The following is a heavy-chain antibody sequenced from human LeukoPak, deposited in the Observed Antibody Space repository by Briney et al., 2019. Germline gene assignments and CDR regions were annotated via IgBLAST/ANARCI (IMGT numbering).Heavy chain of an antibody. CDR1: GGSFSGYY. CDR3: AGDFPIFDY. Sequence: SETLSLTCAVYGGSFSGYYWSWIRQPPGKGLEWIGYIYYSGSTNYNPSLKSRVTISVDTSKNQFSLKLSSVTAADTAVYYCAGDFPIFDYWGQGILVTVSS. CDR2: IYYSGST. V-gene: IGHV4-59*01. J-gene: IGHJ4*02.